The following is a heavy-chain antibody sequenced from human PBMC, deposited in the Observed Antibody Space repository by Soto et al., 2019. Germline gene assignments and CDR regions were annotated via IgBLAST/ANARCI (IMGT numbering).Heavy chain of an antibody. CDR1: GFTFSSYA. J-gene: IGHJ4*02. CDR3: ARDQTTAPDY. V-gene: IGHV3-30-3*01. Sequence: QVQLVEAGGGVVQPGRSLRLSCAASGFTFSSYAMHWVRQAPGKGLEWVAVISYDGSNKYYADSVKGRFTISRDNSKNTLYLQMNSLRAEDTAVYYCARDQTTAPDYWGQGTLVTVSS. D-gene: IGHD4-17*01. CDR2: ISYDGSNK.